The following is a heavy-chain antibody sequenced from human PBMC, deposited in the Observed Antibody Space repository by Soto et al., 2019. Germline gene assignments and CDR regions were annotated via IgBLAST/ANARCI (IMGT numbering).Heavy chain of an antibody. CDR3: ARAQTIFGIITVFDY. Sequence: LSLTCTVSGGSINSGGYYWSWIRQHPGKGLEWIGYIYYSGSTYYNPSLKSRVTISVDTSKNQFSLKLTSVTAADTAVYFCARAQTIFGIITVFDYWGQGTLGTVS. CDR1: GGSINSGGYY. V-gene: IGHV4-31*03. CDR2: IYYSGST. J-gene: IGHJ4*02. D-gene: IGHD3-3*01.